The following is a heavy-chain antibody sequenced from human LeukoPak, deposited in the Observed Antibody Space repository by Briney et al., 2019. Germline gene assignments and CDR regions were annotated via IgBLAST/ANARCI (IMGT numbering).Heavy chain of an antibody. J-gene: IGHJ6*04. D-gene: IGHD6-13*01. CDR2: IYYSGST. Sequence: SETLSLTCTVSGGSISSGGYYWSWIRQHPGKGLEWIGYIYYSGSTYYNPSLKSRVTISVDTSKNQFSLKLSSVTAADTAVYYCARDSRIAAAAPGAYYYYGMDVWGKGTTVTASS. CDR1: GGSISSGGYY. CDR3: ARDSRIAAAAPGAYYYYGMDV. V-gene: IGHV4-31*03.